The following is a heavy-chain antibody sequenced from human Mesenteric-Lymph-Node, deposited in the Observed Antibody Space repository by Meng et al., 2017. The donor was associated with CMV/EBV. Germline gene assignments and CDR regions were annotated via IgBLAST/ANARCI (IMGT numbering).Heavy chain of an antibody. Sequence: KSSGYTFTSYGFSWVRQAPGQGLEWMGWISAYNGNTNYAQKLQGRVTMTTDTSTSTAYMELRSLRSDDTAVYYCARDGYSSSWYVDYWGQGTLVPSPQ. CDR3: ARDGYSSSWYVDY. D-gene: IGHD6-13*01. V-gene: IGHV1-18*04. CDR1: GYTFTSYG. J-gene: IGHJ4*02. CDR2: ISAYNGNT.